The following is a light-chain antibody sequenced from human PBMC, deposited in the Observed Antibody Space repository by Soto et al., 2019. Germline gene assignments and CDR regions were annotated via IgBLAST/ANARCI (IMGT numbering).Light chain of an antibody. CDR3: QQYNTYST. CDR2: KAS. CDR1: QSISTW. Sequence: QMTQSPSTLSASVGDTVTITCRASQSISTWLAWYQQKPGKAPKLLIYKASTLESGVPSRLSGSGSGTEFTLTISSLQPDDFATYYCQQYNTYSTFGHGTKVEIK. V-gene: IGKV1-5*03. J-gene: IGKJ1*01.